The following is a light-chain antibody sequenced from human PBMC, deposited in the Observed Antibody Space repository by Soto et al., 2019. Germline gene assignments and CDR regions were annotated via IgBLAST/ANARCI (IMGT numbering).Light chain of an antibody. CDR2: GAS. J-gene: IGKJ4*01. CDR3: HQYANSPLT. V-gene: IGKV3-20*01. Sequence: EIVLTQSPGTMSLSPGERATLSCRASQSVRSGYFAWYQQKPGQAPRLLIVGASSRATGIPDRFSGGGSGTDFTLTISRLEHEDFALYYCHQYANSPLTFGGGTKVEIK. CDR1: QSVRSGY.